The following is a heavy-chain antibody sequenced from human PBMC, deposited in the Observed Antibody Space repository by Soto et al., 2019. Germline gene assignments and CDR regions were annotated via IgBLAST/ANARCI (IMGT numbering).Heavy chain of an antibody. CDR2: ISAYNGNT. V-gene: IGHV1-18*01. D-gene: IGHD2-21*02. CDR3: ASSHCGGDCYPYNWFDP. CDR1: GYTFTIYG. Sequence: ASLKVPCKASGYTFTIYGIIWVRQAPGQGLEWMGWISAYNGNTNYAQKLQGRVTMTTDTSTSTAYMELRSLRSDDTAVYYCASSHCGGDCYPYNWFDPWGQGTLVTVSS. J-gene: IGHJ5*02.